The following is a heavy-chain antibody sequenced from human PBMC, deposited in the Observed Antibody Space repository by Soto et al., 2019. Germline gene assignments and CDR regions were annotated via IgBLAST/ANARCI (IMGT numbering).Heavy chain of an antibody. Sequence: EVQLVQSGGGLVQRGGSLRLSCAASGFTFRSSPMSWVRQVPGKGLEWISAVRNDGGSMYYVESVKGRFTISRDHYNNPSSLGMKNLRVEDTAIYYCVRDQYTMSYFWSAFSSDWGQGVQVIFSA. J-gene: IGHJ4*02. D-gene: IGHD3-3*01. CDR3: VRDQYTMSYFWSAFSSD. V-gene: IGHV3-23*04. CDR1: GFTFRSSP. CDR2: VRNDGGSM.